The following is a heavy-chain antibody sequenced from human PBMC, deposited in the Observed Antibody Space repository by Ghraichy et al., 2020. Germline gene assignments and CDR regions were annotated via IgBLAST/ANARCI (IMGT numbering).Heavy chain of an antibody. CDR2: IYYSGST. D-gene: IGHD6-13*01. Sequence: SETLSLTCTVSGGSISSYYWSWIRQPPGKGLEWIGYIYYSGSTNYNPSLKSRVTISVDTSKNQFSLKLSSVTAADTAVYYCARGHSSSFPLTDYYYYGMDVWGQGTTVTVSS. V-gene: IGHV4-59*01. J-gene: IGHJ6*02. CDR3: ARGHSSSFPLTDYYYYGMDV. CDR1: GGSISSYY.